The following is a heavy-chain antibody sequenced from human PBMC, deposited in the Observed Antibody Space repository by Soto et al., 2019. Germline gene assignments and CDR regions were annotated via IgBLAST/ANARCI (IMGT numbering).Heavy chain of an antibody. Sequence: SETLSLTCIVSGESISSSSYYWGWIRQPPGKGLEWIGSIYYSGRTYYNPSFKSRVTISIDTSKNQFSLKLSSVTTTDTAVYYCARQRTTVVTQAYFDHWGQGALVTVSS. J-gene: IGHJ4*02. CDR1: GESISSSSYY. V-gene: IGHV4-39*01. D-gene: IGHD2-21*02. CDR2: IYYSGRT. CDR3: ARQRTTVVTQAYFDH.